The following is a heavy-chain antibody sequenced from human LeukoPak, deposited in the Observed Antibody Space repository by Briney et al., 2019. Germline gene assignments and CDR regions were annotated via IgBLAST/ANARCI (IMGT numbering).Heavy chain of an antibody. V-gene: IGHV3-48*02. D-gene: IGHD3-16*01. CDR2: ISSSGNTI. J-gene: IGHJ4*02. CDR1: GFTFSTYG. CDR3: VRVGDGGLDY. Sequence: GGSLRLSCAASGFTFSTYGMNWVRQAPGKGLQWVSCISSSGNTIYDADSVKGRFTISRDNAKNSLYLQMNSLRDEDTAVYYCVRVGDGGLDYWGQGTLVTVSS.